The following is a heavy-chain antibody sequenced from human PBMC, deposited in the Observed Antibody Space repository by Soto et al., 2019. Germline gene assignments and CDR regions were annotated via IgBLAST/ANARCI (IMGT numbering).Heavy chain of an antibody. Sequence: PSETLSLTCTVSGGSISSSSYYWGWIRQPPGKGLEWIGSIYYSGSTYYNPSLKSRVTISVDTSKNQFSLKLSSVTAADTAVYYCAKLGVAATESFAYGGQGTRVTVPS. CDR1: GGSISSSSYY. CDR2: IYYSGST. D-gene: IGHD2-15*01. J-gene: IGHJ4*02. CDR3: AKLGVAATESFAY. V-gene: IGHV4-39*01.